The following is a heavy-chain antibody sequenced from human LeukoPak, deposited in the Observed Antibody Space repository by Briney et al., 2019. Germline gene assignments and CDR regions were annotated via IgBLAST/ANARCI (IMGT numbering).Heavy chain of an antibody. J-gene: IGHJ4*02. Sequence: SETLSLTCAVYVGSFSGYYWSWTSHPPGKALEWIGENDHSGRTNADASLKSRVTISVHTSKNQFSPRLSSVSAADTAVYYCARKSIVAAGRKPYDFWDQGALGTVS. CDR3: ARKSIVAAGRKPYDF. CDR2: NDHSGRT. D-gene: IGHD6-13*01. CDR1: VGSFSGYY. V-gene: IGHV4-34*01.